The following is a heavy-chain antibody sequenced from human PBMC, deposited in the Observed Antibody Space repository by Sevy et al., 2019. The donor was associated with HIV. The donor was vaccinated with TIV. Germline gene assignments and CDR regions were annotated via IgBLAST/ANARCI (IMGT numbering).Heavy chain of an antibody. J-gene: IGHJ4*02. D-gene: IGHD2-8*01. CDR3: AREGCTKPHDY. V-gene: IGHV3-23*01. CDR1: GFTFSKYS. Sequence: GGSLRLSCVASGFTFSKYSMSWVRQPPGKGLEWVSTLSLGCGEKNYADSVKGRFTISRDNSKGSVYLQMNNLRPEDTAVYYCAREGCTKPHDYWGQGTLVTVSS. CDR2: LSLGCGEK.